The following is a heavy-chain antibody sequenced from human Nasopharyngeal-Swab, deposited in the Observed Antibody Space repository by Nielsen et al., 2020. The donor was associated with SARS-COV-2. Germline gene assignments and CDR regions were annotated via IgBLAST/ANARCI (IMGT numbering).Heavy chain of an antibody. J-gene: IGHJ4*02. CDR2: IYYSGST. V-gene: IGHV4-39*01. D-gene: IGHD4-17*01. CDR3: ARHALVTKDFDY. Sequence: PGKGLEWIGSIYYSGSTYYNPPLKSRVTISVDTSKNQFSLKLSSVTAADTAVYYCARHALVTKDFDYWGQGTLVTVSS.